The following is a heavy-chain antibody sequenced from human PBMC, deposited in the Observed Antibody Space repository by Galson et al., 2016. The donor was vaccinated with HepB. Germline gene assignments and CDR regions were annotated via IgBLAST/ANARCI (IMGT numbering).Heavy chain of an antibody. V-gene: IGHV3-30-3*01. CDR3: ARILDYGDYAMDV. J-gene: IGHJ6*04. Sequence: SLRLSCAASRFSLTDFTVHWVRQAPGKGLEWLALISHDGNTEHYADSVKGRFTISRDNAKNSLYLQMNSLRAEDTAVYYCARILDYGDYAMDVWGEGTTVTVSS. CDR1: RFSLTDFT. D-gene: IGHD4-17*01. CDR2: ISHDGNTE.